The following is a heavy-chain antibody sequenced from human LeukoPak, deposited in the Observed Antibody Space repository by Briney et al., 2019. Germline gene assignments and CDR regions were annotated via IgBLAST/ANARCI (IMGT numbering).Heavy chain of an antibody. V-gene: IGHV1-2*02. CDR2: INPNSGGT. CDR3: AGGDPRRGY. CDR1: GYAFTGYY. Sequence: GASVKVSCKASGYAFTGYYIHWVRQAPGQGLEWMGWINPNSGGTNYAQKFQDRVTMTRDTSISTAYMELSRLTSDDTAVYYCAGGDPRRGYWGQGTLVTVSS. J-gene: IGHJ4*02. D-gene: IGHD2-21*01.